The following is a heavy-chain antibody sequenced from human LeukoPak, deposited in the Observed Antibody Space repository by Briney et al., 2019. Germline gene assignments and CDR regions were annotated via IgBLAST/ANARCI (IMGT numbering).Heavy chain of an antibody. V-gene: IGHV3-43*02. CDR3: ASPGSAWYRFDY. J-gene: IGHJ4*02. CDR1: GFTFDDHA. D-gene: IGHD6-19*01. CDR2: ISGDGGST. Sequence: GGSLRLSCAASGFTFDDHAIHWVRQAPGKGLEWVSLISGDGGSTYYADFVKGRFTISRDNSKNSLYLQMNSLRTEDTALYYCASPGSAWYRFDYWGQGTLVTVSP.